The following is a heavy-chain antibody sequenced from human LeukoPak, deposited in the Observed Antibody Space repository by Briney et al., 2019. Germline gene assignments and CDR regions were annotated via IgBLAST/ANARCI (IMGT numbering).Heavy chain of an antibody. CDR2: IYYSGST. D-gene: IGHD3-3*01. Sequence: SETLSLTCTVSGGSISSSSYYWGWIRQPPGKGLEWIGSIYYSGSTYYNPSLKSRVTISVDTSKNQFSLKLSSVTAADTVVYYCARKGDIWSGYYQTTFDYWGQGTLVTVSS. V-gene: IGHV4-39*01. CDR1: GGSISSSSYY. CDR3: ARKGDIWSGYYQTTFDY. J-gene: IGHJ4*02.